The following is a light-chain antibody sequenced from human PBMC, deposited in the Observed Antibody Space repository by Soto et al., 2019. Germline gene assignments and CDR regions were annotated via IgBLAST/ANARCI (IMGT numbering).Light chain of an antibody. CDR2: AAS. Sequence: DIQITQSPSSLSASLVARVTITCRASQNIANYLNWYQQKPGKAPKVLIYAASRLQSGVPSRFSGSGSGTDFTLTISSLQPEDFAIYYCQQSYSTPPITFGQGTRLEIK. CDR3: QQSYSTPPIT. J-gene: IGKJ5*01. V-gene: IGKV1-39*01. CDR1: QNIANY.